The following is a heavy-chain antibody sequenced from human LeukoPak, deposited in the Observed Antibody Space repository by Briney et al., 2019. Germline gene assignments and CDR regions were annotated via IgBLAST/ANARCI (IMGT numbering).Heavy chain of an antibody. CDR1: GFTFSSYS. CDR3: ARGGYCSSTSCYPSWFDP. V-gene: IGHV3-48*01. D-gene: IGHD2-2*01. CDR2: ISSSSSTI. J-gene: IGHJ5*02. Sequence: GGSLRLSCAASGFTFSSYSMNWVRQAPGKGLEWVSYISSSSSTIYYADSVKGRFTISRDNAKNSLYLQMNSLRAEDTAVYYCARGGYCSSTSCYPSWFDPWGQRTLVAVSS.